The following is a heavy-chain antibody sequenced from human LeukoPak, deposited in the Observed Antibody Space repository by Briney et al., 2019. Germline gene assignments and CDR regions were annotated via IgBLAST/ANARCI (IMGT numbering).Heavy chain of an antibody. Sequence: GGSLRLSCTTSGFTFGDYAMSWVRQAPGKGLEWVGFIRGKAYGGTAEYAASVKGRFTISRDNAKNSLYLQMNSLRAEDTAVYYCARDHKAGTGDYYYYGMDVWGQGTTVTVSS. V-gene: IGHV3-49*04. J-gene: IGHJ6*02. CDR1: GFTFGDYA. D-gene: IGHD6-13*01. CDR3: ARDHKAGTGDYYYYGMDV. CDR2: IRGKAYGGTA.